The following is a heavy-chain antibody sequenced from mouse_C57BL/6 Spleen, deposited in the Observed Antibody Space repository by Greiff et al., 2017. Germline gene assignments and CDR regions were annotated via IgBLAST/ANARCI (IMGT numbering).Heavy chain of an antibody. D-gene: IGHD1-1*01. CDR1: GFNIKDDY. CDR2: IDPENGDT. J-gene: IGHJ2*01. V-gene: IGHV14-4*01. Sequence: EVQGVESGAELVRPGASVKLSCTASGFNIKDDYMHWVKQRPEQGLEWIGWIDPENGDTEYASKFQGKATITADTSSNTAYLQLSSLTSEDTAVYYCTTGPSSWGYWGQGTTLTVSS. CDR3: TTGPSSWGY.